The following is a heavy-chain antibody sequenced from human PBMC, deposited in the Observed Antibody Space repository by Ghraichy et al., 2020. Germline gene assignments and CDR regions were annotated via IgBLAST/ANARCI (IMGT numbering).Heavy chain of an antibody. CDR3: TRPLVVVPAATLLVSHGPGMDV. CDR2: IRSKVNNYAT. J-gene: IGHJ6*02. D-gene: IGHD2-2*01. V-gene: IGHV3-73*01. CDR1: GFTFSGSA. Sequence: GGSLRLSCAAAGFTFSGSAIHWVRLASGKGLEWVGRIRSKVNNYATSYAASVKGRFTISRDDSKNTAYLQINSLKTEDTAVYYCTRPLVVVPAATLLVSHGPGMDVWGQGTTVTVSS.